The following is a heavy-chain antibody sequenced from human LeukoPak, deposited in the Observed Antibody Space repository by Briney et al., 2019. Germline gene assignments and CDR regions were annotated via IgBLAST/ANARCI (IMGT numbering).Heavy chain of an antibody. CDR1: GGSVSGYY. D-gene: IGHD3-22*01. J-gene: IGHJ4*02. CDR2: VYYSGST. CDR3: ARDGPTPYDSSGYHDY. V-gene: IGHV4-59*02. Sequence: PSETLSLTCVVSGGSVSGYYWGWIRQPPGRGLEWIGYVYYSGSTNYNPSFKSRVTISVDTSKNQFSLKLSSVTAADTAVYYCARDGPTPYDSSGYHDYWGQGTLVTVSS.